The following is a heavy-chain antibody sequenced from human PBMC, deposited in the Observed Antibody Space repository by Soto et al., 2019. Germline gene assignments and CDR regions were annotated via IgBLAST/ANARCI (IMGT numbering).Heavy chain of an antibody. CDR1: GFTFSSYS. CDR2: ISSSSSTI. Sequence: PGGSLRLSCAASGFTFSSYSMNWVRQAPGKGLEWVSYISSSSSTIYYADSVKGRFTISRDNAKNSLYLQMNSLRDEDTAVYYCARGSYSNYGRYYYYGMDVWGQGTTVTVSS. J-gene: IGHJ6*02. V-gene: IGHV3-48*02. CDR3: ARGSYSNYGRYYYYGMDV. D-gene: IGHD4-4*01.